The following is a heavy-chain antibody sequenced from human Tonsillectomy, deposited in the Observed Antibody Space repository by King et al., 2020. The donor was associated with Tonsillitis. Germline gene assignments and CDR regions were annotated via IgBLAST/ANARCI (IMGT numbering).Heavy chain of an antibody. CDR1: GFTFSNYG. CDR2: IRYDESNK. Sequence: VQLVESGGGVVQPGGSLRLSCAASGFTFSNYGMHWVRQAPGKGLEWVAFIRYDESNKYSADSVKGRFTISRDNSKNTLYLQMNSLRDEDTAVYYCVKDSGSTVMELYYYYGMDVWGQGTTVTVSS. CDR3: VKDSGSTVMELYYYYGMDV. J-gene: IGHJ6*02. V-gene: IGHV3-30*02. D-gene: IGHD5-18*01.